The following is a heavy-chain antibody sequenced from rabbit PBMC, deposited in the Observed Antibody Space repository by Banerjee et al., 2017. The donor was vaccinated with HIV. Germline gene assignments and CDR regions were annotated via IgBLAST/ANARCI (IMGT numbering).Heavy chain of an antibody. CDR2: IYAGKSGSI. CDR3: ARDTSSSFSSYGMDL. D-gene: IGHD1-1*01. CDR1: CFSFSAGYW. J-gene: IGHJ6*01. Sequence: QEQLEESGGGLVPPEGSLTLTCTASCFSFSAGYWICWFRQAPGKGLEWIGCIYAGKSGSIYYASWATGRFTISKTSSTTVTLQMTSLTAADTATYFCARDTSSSFSSYGMDLWGPGTLVTVS. V-gene: IGHV1S45*01.